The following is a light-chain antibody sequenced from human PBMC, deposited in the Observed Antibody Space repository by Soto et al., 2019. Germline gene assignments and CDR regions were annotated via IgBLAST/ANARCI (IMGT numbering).Light chain of an antibody. CDR3: QQRSNWPPVIT. CDR2: DAS. CDR1: QTFSSH. V-gene: IGKV3-11*01. Sequence: EIDLTQSPATLSLSPGERATLSCRASQTFSSHLAWYQQKPGQAPRLLIYDASKRATGIPARFSGRGSGTDLTLTLSSLEPEDFAVYYCQQRSNWPPVITFGQGTRLDIK. J-gene: IGKJ5*01.